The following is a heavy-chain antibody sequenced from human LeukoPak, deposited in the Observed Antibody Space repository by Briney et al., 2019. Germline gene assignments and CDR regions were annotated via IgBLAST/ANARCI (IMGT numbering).Heavy chain of an antibody. J-gene: IGHJ4*02. CDR3: AREVSSTAIIDY. Sequence: SEILSLTCTVSGGSISSYYWSWIRQPPGKGLEWIGYIYYSGSTNYNPSLKSRVTISVDTSKNQFSLKLSSVTAADTAVYYCAREVSSTAIIDYWGQGTLVTVSS. D-gene: IGHD5-18*01. CDR2: IYYSGST. CDR1: GGSISSYY. V-gene: IGHV4-4*08.